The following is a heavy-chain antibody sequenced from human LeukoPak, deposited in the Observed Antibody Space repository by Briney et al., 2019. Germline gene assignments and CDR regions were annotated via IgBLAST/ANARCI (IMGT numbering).Heavy chain of an antibody. CDR2: IYYTGST. V-gene: IGHV4-38-2*01. CDR1: GYSISSGYH. Sequence: SETLSLTCVVSGYSISSGYHWGWIRQPPGKGLEWIGRIYYTGSTYCNPSLKSRVTISVDTSKNQFSLKLRSVTAADTALYYCTRHTGYISGQYSNYEDSWGQGTLVTVSS. CDR3: TRHTGYISGQYSNYEDS. J-gene: IGHJ4*02. D-gene: IGHD4-11*01.